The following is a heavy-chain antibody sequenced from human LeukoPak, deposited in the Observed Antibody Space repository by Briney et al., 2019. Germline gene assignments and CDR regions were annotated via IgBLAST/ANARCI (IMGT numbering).Heavy chain of an antibody. J-gene: IGHJ4*02. D-gene: IGHD1-26*01. V-gene: IGHV1-24*01. Sequence: ASVKVSCKFSGYILSELSMHWVRQAPGKGLEWMGGFDPEESKTIFAQKFQGRVTLTEDTSTNTAYTELSSLRSEDTAVYYCATGFRSGSYSLFDYWGQGTQVTVSS. CDR2: FDPEESKT. CDR3: ATGFRSGSYSLFDY. CDR1: GYILSELS.